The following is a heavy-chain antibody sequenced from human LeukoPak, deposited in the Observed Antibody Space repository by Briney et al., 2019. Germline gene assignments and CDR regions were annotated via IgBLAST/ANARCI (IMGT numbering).Heavy chain of an antibody. CDR2: IKPDGSTT. CDR3: ARDYYASGSLDS. J-gene: IGHJ4*02. Sequence: GGSLRLSCAVSGFTISSYWMNWVRQAPGKGPQWVANIKPDGSTTHYVESLKGRFTISRDSAENSVYLQMNSLRAEDTAVYYCARDYYASGSLDSWGQGTLVTVSS. V-gene: IGHV3-7*01. D-gene: IGHD3-10*01. CDR1: GFTISSYW.